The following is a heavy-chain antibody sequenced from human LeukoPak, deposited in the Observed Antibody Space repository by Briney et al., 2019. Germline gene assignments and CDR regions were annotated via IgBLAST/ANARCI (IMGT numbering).Heavy chain of an antibody. CDR2: ISGSGGST. J-gene: IGHJ4*02. V-gene: IGHV3-23*01. D-gene: IGHD2-2*01. CDR3: AKGLIFSPPIVVVPAAPGDY. Sequence: PGGSLRLSCAASGFTSSSYAMSWVRQAPGKGLEWVSAISGSGGSTYYADSVKGRFTISRDNSKNTLYLQMNSLRAEDTAVYYCAKGLIFSPPIVVVPAAPGDYWGQGTLVTVSS. CDR1: GFTSSSYA.